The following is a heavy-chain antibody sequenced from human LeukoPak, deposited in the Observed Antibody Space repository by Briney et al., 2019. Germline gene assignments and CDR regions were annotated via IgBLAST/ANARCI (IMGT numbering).Heavy chain of an antibody. V-gene: IGHV1-2*02. J-gene: IGHJ4*02. CDR1: GYTFTGYY. D-gene: IGHD6-13*01. Sequence: KPGASVKVSCKASGYTFTGYYMHWVRPAPGQGLEWMGWINPNSGGPNYAQKFQGRVTMTRDTSISTAYVELSRLRSDDTAVYYCARAVGVQQQLAMFDYWGQGTLVTVSS. CDR3: ARAVGVQQQLAMFDY. CDR2: INPNSGGP.